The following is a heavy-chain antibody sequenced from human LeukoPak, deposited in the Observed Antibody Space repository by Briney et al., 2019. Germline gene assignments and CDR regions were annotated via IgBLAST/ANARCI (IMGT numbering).Heavy chain of an antibody. J-gene: IGHJ5*02. CDR3: ARDYVVVPAVPPYNWFDP. CDR2: IYYSGST. Sequence: SETLSLTCAVYGGSFSGYYWGWIRQPPGKGLEWIGSIYYSGSTYYNPSLKSRVTISVDTSKNQFSLKLSSVTAADTAVYYCARDYVVVPAVPPYNWFDPWGQGTLVTVSS. V-gene: IGHV4-34*01. CDR1: GGSFSGYY. D-gene: IGHD2-2*01.